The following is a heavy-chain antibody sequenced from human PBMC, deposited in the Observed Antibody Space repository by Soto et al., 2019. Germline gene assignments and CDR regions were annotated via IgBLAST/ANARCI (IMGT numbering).Heavy chain of an antibody. Sequence: EVQLVESGGGLVKPGGSLRLSCAASGFTFSSYSMNWVRQAPGKGLEWVSSISSSSSYIYYADSVKGRFTISSDNAKNSLYLQMNSLRAEDTAVYYCAVGSYDFWSGLVEDYWGQGTLVTVSS. D-gene: IGHD3-3*01. CDR3: AVGSYDFWSGLVEDY. CDR1: GFTFSSYS. V-gene: IGHV3-21*01. J-gene: IGHJ4*02. CDR2: ISSSSSYI.